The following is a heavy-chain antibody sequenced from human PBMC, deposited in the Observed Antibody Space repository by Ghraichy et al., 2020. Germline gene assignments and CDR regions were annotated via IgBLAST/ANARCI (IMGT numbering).Heavy chain of an antibody. Sequence: NISLTCTVSGGSISNYYWSWIRQPPGKRLEWIGYIHYSGSTDHNPSLKSRVTISVDTSKNQFSLKLSSVTAADTAVYYCARLKLTGDANDYWGQGTLVTVSS. CDR1: GGSISNYY. CDR2: IHYSGST. CDR3: ARLKLTGDANDY. J-gene: IGHJ4*02. V-gene: IGHV4-59*08. D-gene: IGHD1-20*01.